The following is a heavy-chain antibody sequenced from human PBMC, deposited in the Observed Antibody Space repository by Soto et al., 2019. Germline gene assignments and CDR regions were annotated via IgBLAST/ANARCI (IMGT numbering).Heavy chain of an antibody. CDR2: IYYSGST. V-gene: IGHV4-31*03. CDR1: GGSISSGGYY. CDR3: ARGGGYDQEAIDY. J-gene: IGHJ4*02. Sequence: TLSLACTFSGGSISSGGYYWSWIRQHPGKGLEWIGYIYYSGSTYYNPSLKSRVTISVDTSKNQFSLKLSSVTAADTAVYYCARGGGYDQEAIDYWGQGTLVTVSS. D-gene: IGHD5-12*01.